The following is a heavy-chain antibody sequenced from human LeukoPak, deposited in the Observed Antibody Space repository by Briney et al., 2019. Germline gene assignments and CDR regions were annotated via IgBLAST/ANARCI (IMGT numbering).Heavy chain of an antibody. Sequence: PSETLSLTCTVSVGSISSSSYYWGWIRQPPGKGLEWFGRIYYSGSTYYNTSLKRGVTISVDTSKNQFSLKLSSVTAADTAVYYCARAQTGSTYYYYMDVWGKGTTVTVSS. J-gene: IGHJ6*03. CDR2: IYYSGST. D-gene: IGHD1-7*01. CDR3: ARAQTGSTYYYYMDV. CDR1: VGSISSSSYY. V-gene: IGHV4-39*01.